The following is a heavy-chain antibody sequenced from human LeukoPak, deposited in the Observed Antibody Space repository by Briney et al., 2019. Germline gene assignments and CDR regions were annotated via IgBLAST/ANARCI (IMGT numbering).Heavy chain of an antibody. CDR3: ARDTVAALDY. CDR1: GLTFSSYW. D-gene: IGHD4-23*01. CDR2: IKQDGSEK. Sequence: GGSLRLSCAASGLTFSSYWMSWVRQAPGKGLEWVANIKQDGSEKYYVDSVKGRFTISRDNAKNSLYLQMNSLRAEDTAVYYCARDTVAALDYWGQGTLVTVSS. J-gene: IGHJ4*02. V-gene: IGHV3-7*01.